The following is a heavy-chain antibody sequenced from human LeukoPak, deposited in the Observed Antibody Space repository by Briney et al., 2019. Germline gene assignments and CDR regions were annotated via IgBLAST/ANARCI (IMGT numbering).Heavy chain of an antibody. V-gene: IGHV4-34*01. CDR1: GGSFSGYY. Sequence: SETLSLTCAVYGGSFSGYYWSWIRQPPGKGLEWIGEINHSGSTNYNPSLKSRVTISVDTSKNQFSLKLSSVNAADTAVYYCASGRRRYCTNGVCSHGGYWGQGTLVTVSS. CDR3: ASGRRRYCTNGVCSHGGY. CDR2: INHSGST. D-gene: IGHD2-8*01. J-gene: IGHJ4*02.